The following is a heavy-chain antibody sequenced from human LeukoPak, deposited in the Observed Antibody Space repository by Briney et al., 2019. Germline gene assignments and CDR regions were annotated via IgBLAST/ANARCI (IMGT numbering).Heavy chain of an antibody. CDR3: AKEGCSSTSCYPGPYYFDY. V-gene: IGHV3-30*04. CDR2: ISYDGSNK. D-gene: IGHD2-2*01. CDR1: GFTFSSYA. Sequence: GGSLRLSCAASGFTFSSYAMHWVRQAPGKGLEWVAVISYDGSNKYYADSVKGRFTISRDNSKNTLYLQMNSLRAEDTAVYYCAKEGCSSTSCYPGPYYFDYWGQGTLVTVSS. J-gene: IGHJ4*02.